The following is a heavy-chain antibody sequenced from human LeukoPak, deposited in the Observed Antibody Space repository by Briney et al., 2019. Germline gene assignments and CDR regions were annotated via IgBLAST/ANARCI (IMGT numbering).Heavy chain of an antibody. J-gene: IGHJ4*02. CDR3: ARHRYGIAVAAPDY. D-gene: IGHD6-19*01. CDR1: GVSISSYY. Sequence: SETLSVTCTVSGVSISSYYWSWIRQPAGKGLEWIGRIYTSGSTNYNPSLKSRVTMSVDTSKNQFSLKLSSVTAADTAVYYCARHRYGIAVAAPDYWGQGTLVTVSS. V-gene: IGHV4-4*07. CDR2: IYTSGST.